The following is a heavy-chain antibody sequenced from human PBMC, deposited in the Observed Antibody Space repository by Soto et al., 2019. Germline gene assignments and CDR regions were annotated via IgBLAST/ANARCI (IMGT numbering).Heavy chain of an antibody. Sequence: EVQLLESGGGLVQPGGSLRLSCAASGFTFSTYAMTWVRQAPGKGLEWVSIISGSGGFTYYADSVKGRFTISRDNSKNTLYLQMNSLRAEDTAVYYCAKDALKYYDSGSYYADWGQGTLVTVSS. CDR1: GFTFSTYA. D-gene: IGHD3-10*01. CDR3: AKDALKYYDSGSYYAD. V-gene: IGHV3-23*01. CDR2: ISGSGGFT. J-gene: IGHJ4*02.